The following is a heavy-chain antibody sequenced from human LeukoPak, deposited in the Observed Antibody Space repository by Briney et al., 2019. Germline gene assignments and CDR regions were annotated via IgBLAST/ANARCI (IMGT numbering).Heavy chain of an antibody. Sequence: PGGSLRLSCAASGFTFSSYSMNWVRQAPGKGLEWVSSISSTSSNIYYADSVKGRFTISRDNAKNSLYLQRNSLRAEDTAVYYCARRSHYGSDYYYMDVWGKGTTVTVSS. J-gene: IGHJ6*03. CDR3: ARRSHYGSDYYYMDV. V-gene: IGHV3-21*01. CDR2: ISSTSSNI. D-gene: IGHD3-10*01. CDR1: GFTFSSYS.